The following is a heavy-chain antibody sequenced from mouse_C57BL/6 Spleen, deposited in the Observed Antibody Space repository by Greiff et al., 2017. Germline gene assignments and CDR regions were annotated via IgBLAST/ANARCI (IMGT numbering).Heavy chain of an antibody. CDR2: IDPSDSYT. J-gene: IGHJ4*01. CDR3: AGGYAMDY. CDR1: GYTFTSYW. Sequence: VQLKQPGAELVMPGASVKLSCKASGYTFTSYWMHWVKQRPGQGLEWIGEIDPSDSYTNYNQKFKGKSTLTVDKSSSTAYMQLSSLTSEDSAVYYCAGGYAMDYWGQGTSVTVSS. V-gene: IGHV1-69*01.